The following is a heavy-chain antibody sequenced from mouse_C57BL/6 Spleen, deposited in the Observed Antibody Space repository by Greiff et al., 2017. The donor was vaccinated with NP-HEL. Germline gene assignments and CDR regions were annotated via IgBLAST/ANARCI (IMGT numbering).Heavy chain of an antibody. J-gene: IGHJ3*01. Sequence: QVHVKQSGPELVKPGASVKISCKASGYAFSSSWMNWVKQRPGKGLEWIGRIYPGDGDTNYNGKFKGKATLTADKSSSTAYMQLSSLTSEDSAVYFCARGGIYYDYDEVAWFAYWGQGTLVTVSA. CDR3: ARGGIYYDYDEVAWFAY. D-gene: IGHD2-4*01. CDR2: IYPGDGDT. V-gene: IGHV1-82*01. CDR1: GYAFSSSW.